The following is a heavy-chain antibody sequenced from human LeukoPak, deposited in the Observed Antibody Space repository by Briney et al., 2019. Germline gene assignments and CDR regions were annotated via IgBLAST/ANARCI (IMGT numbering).Heavy chain of an antibody. J-gene: IGHJ5*02. V-gene: IGHV4-34*01. CDR2: INHSGST. Sequence: SETLSLTCAVYGGSFSGYYWSWIRPPPGKGLEWIGEINHSGSTNYNPSLKSRVTISVDTSKNQFSLKLSSVTAADTAVYYCARTPRVVAAPRVRWFDPWGQGTLVTVSS. D-gene: IGHD2-15*01. CDR1: GGSFSGYY. CDR3: ARTPRVVAAPRVRWFDP.